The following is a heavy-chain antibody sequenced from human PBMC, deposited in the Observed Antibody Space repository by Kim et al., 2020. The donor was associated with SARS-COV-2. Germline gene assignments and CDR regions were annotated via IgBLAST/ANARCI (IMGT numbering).Heavy chain of an antibody. Sequence: SETLYLTCAVYGGSFSGYYWSWIRQPPGKGLEWIGEINHSGSTNYNPSLKSRVTISVDTSKNQFSLKLSSVTAADTAVYYCARGPKAALLRSTVYMDVWGKGTTVTVSS. J-gene: IGHJ6*03. CDR1: GGSFSGYY. V-gene: IGHV4-34*01. CDR3: ARGPKAALLRSTVYMDV. D-gene: IGHD1-26*01. CDR2: INHSGST.